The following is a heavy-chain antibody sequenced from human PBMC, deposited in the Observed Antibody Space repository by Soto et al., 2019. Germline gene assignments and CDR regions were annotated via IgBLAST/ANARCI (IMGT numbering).Heavy chain of an antibody. CDR2: ISAYNGNT. CDR3: ARDQEDYVWGSYRYNEDWFDP. D-gene: IGHD3-16*02. CDR1: GYTFTSYG. V-gene: IGHV1-18*01. J-gene: IGHJ5*02. Sequence: GASVKVSCKASGYTFTSYGISWVRQAPGQGLEWMGWISAYNGNTNYAQKLQGRVTMTTDTSTSTAYMELRSLRSDDTAVYYCARDQEDYVWGSYRYNEDWFDPWGQGTLVTVSS.